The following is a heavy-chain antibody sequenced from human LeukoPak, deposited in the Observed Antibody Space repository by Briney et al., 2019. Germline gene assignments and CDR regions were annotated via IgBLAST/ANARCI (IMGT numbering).Heavy chain of an antibody. Sequence: QAGGSLRLSCVVSGFTFSNYAMSWVRQAPGKGLEWVANIKQDGSEKYYVDSVKGRFTISRDNAKNSLYLQMNSLRAEDTAVYYCARDSAEDAFDIWGQGTMVTVSS. V-gene: IGHV3-7*03. CDR1: GFTFSNYA. CDR3: ARDSAEDAFDI. J-gene: IGHJ3*02. CDR2: IKQDGSEK.